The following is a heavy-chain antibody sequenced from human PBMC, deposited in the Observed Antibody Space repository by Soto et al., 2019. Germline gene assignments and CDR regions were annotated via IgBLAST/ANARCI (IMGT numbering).Heavy chain of an antibody. V-gene: IGHV3-23*01. CDR1: GFTFSSYA. Sequence: PGGSLRLSCAASGFTFSSYAMSWVRQAPGKGLEWVSAISGSGGSTYYADSVKGRFTISRDNSKNTLYLQMNSLRAEDTAVYYCTLFRGIDISWFDPWGQGTLVTVSS. D-gene: IGHD3-9*01. CDR2: ISGSGGST. J-gene: IGHJ5*02. CDR3: TLFRGIDISWFDP.